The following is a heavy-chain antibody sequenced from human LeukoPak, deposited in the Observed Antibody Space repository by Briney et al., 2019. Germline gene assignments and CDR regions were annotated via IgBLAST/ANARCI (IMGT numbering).Heavy chain of an antibody. J-gene: IGHJ4*02. Sequence: GESLKISCKGSGYKFTTYYLAWGRQMPEKGLEWMGIIYPSDSETTYSPSFQGQVTFSADKSISTAYLQWTSLKASDSAMYYCARHGEGRIQFYGSEQPNDYWGQGTLVSVSS. V-gene: IGHV5-51*01. CDR2: IYPSDSET. D-gene: IGHD3-10*01. CDR3: ARHGEGRIQFYGSEQPNDY. CDR1: GYKFTTYY.